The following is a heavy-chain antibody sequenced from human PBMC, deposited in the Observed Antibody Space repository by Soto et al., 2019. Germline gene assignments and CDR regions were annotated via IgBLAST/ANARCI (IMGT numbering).Heavy chain of an antibody. CDR2: ISDTGAST. CDR3: AKGRGSGWAWYFDN. CDR1: GFTFKESA. D-gene: IGHD6-19*01. J-gene: IGHJ4*02. Sequence: GGSLRLSCAASGFTFKESAMNWVRQAPGKGLEWVASISDTGASTWYAESVRGRLSISRDNSKNTLYLQMNSLGGEDTAVYYCAKGRGSGWAWYFDNWGQGTMVTVYS. V-gene: IGHV3-23*01.